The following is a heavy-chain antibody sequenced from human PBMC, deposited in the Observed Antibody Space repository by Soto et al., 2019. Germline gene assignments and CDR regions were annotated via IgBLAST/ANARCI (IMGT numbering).Heavy chain of an antibody. CDR3: ARVFEFWDNQDIYYYYGMDV. Sequence: GGSLRLSCAASGFTFSSYWMSWVRQAPGKGLEWVANIKQDGSEKYYVDSVKGRFTISRDNAKNSLYLQMNSLRAEDTAVYYCARVFEFWDNQDIYYYYGMDVWGQGTTVTVSS. D-gene: IGHD3-3*01. V-gene: IGHV3-7*05. CDR1: GFTFSSYW. CDR2: IKQDGSEK. J-gene: IGHJ6*02.